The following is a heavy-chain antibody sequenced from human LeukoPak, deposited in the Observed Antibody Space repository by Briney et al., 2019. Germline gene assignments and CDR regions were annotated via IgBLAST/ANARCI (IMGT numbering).Heavy chain of an antibody. D-gene: IGHD1-14*01. CDR2: ISSSGGGST. CDR1: GFTFSTFA. V-gene: IGHV3-23*01. CDR3: AKNRKSIDY. J-gene: IGHJ4*02. Sequence: AGSLRLSCAASGFTFSTFAMSWVRQAPGKGLEWVSAISSSGGGSTYYADSVKDRFTISRDNSKNTLYLQMNSLRADDTAVYYCAKNRKSIDYWGQGTLVTVSS.